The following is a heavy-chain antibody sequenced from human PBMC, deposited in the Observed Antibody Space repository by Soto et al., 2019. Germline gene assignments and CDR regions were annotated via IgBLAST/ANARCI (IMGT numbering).Heavy chain of an antibody. D-gene: IGHD2-8*01. V-gene: IGHV1-69*01. CDR3: ARDGCTNGVCSWFGP. CDR2: IIPIFGTA. J-gene: IGHJ5*02. CDR1: GGTFSSYA. Sequence: QVQLVQSGAEVKKPGSSVKVSCKASGGTFSSYAISWVRQAPGQGLEWMGGIIPIFGTANYAQKFQGRVTISVDESTSTDYMELSSLRAEDTAVYYCARDGCTNGVCSWFGPWGQGTLVTVSA.